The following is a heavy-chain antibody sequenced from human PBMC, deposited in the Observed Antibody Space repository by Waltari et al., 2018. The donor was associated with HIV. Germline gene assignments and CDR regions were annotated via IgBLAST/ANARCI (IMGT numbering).Heavy chain of an antibody. V-gene: IGHV1-69*04. J-gene: IGHJ6*02. Sequence: QVQLVQSGAEVKKPGYSVKVPCKTSGGTFDTYALSWVRQAPGKGLEWMGKIIPVLDIVNYAQDLKGRVTITADKSTSTAYMELSSLRYEDTAVYFCARSQLVSYGLDVWGQGTTVIVTS. D-gene: IGHD1-1*01. CDR2: IIPVLDIV. CDR3: ARSQLVSYGLDV. CDR1: GGTFDTYA.